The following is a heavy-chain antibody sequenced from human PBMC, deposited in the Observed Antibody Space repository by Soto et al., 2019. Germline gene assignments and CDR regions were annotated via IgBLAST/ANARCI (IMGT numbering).Heavy chain of an antibody. Sequence: QLQLQESGPGLVKPSETLSLTCTVSGGSISSSSYYWGWIRQPPGKGLEWIGSIYYSRSTYYNPSLNIRLTIPVDTSKIQFSLKLSSVTAADTALYYCAKADLFDYWGQGTLVTVFS. CDR1: GGSISSSSYY. J-gene: IGHJ4*02. CDR3: AKADLFDY. V-gene: IGHV4-39*01. CDR2: IYYSRST.